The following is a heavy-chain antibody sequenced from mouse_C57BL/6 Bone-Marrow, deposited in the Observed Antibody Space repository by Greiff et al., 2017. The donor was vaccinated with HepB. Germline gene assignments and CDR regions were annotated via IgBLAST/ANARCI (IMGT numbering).Heavy chain of an antibody. D-gene: IGHD2-12*01. CDR3: ALRSLYYFDY. V-gene: IGHV3-6*01. CDR2: ISYDGSN. J-gene: IGHJ2*01. CDR1: GYSITSGYY. Sequence: VQLKQSGPGLVKPSQSLSLTCSVTGYSITSGYYWNWIRQFPGNKLEWMGYISYDGSNNYNPSLKNRISITRDTSKNQFFLKLNSVTTEDTATYYCALRSLYYFDYWGQGTTLTVSS.